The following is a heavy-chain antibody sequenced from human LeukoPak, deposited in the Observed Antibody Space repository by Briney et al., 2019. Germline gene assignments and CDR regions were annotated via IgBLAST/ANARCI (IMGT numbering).Heavy chain of an antibody. Sequence: GGSLRLSCAASGFTFSNAWMSWVRQAPGKGLEWVGRIKSKTDGGTTDYAAPVKGRFTISRDDSKNTLYLQMNSLKTEDTAVYYCTQYIRVSPVYLWGQGTLVTVSS. D-gene: IGHD3-9*01. V-gene: IGHV3-15*01. J-gene: IGHJ4*02. CDR2: IKSKTDGGTT. CDR3: TQYIRVSPVYL. CDR1: GFTFSNAW.